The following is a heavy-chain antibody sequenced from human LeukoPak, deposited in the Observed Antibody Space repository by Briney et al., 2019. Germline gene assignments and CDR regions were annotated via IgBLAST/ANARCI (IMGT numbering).Heavy chain of an antibody. V-gene: IGHV3-23*01. J-gene: IGHJ4*02. CDR1: GLTFSSYA. D-gene: IGHD4-17*01. CDR3: AKGGVLYGDHQTGNS. Sequence: GGSLSLSCEASGLTFSSYAMTWLRQAPGQGLEWGSEICGSGGSTYYADSVKGRFTVSRDNSKTTLYLQMHRLRADDTAIYYCAKGGVLYGDHQTGNSWGQGIRVTVSS. CDR2: ICGSGGST.